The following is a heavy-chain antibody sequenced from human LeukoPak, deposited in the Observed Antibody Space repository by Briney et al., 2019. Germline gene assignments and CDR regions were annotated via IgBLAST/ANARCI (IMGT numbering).Heavy chain of an antibody. CDR3: ARDFAPSYYDSVYNWFDP. J-gene: IGHJ5*02. Sequence: GASVKVSCKASGGTFSSYAISWVRQAPGQGLEWMGIINPSGGSTSYAQKFQGRVTMTRDTSTSTVYMELSSLRSEDTAVYYCARDFAPSYYDSVYNWFDPWGQGTLVTVSS. V-gene: IGHV1-46*01. D-gene: IGHD3-3*01. CDR1: GGTFSSYA. CDR2: INPSGGST.